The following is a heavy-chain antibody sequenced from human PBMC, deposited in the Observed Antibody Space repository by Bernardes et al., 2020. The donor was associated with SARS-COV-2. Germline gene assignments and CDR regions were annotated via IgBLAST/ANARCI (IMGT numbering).Heavy chain of an antibody. CDR3: ARDLLCSSTSCQGGGSIYYYYGMDV. CDR1: GYTLTELS. V-gene: IGHV1-24*01. D-gene: IGHD2-2*01. Sequence: ASVKVSCKVSGYTLTELSMHWVRQAPGKGLEWMGGFDPEDGETIYAQKFQGRVTITADKSTSTAYMELSSLRSEDTAVYYCARDLLCSSTSCQGGGSIYYYYGMDVWGQGTTVTVSS. CDR2: FDPEDGET. J-gene: IGHJ6*02.